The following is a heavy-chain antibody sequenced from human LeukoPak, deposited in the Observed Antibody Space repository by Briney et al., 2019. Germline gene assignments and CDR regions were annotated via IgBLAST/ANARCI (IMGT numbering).Heavy chain of an antibody. D-gene: IGHD5-18*01. J-gene: IGHJ6*02. CDR1: GFTFSIYS. Sequence: PGGSLRLSCAASGFTFSIYSLNWVRQAPGKGLEWVGRIKSKTDGGTTDYAAPVKGRFTISRDDSKNTLYLQMNSLKTEDTAVYYCTTFAEFGSYGPRTLRYYYYGMDVWGQGTTVTVSS. CDR3: TTFAEFGSYGPRTLRYYYYGMDV. CDR2: IKSKTDGGTT. V-gene: IGHV3-15*01.